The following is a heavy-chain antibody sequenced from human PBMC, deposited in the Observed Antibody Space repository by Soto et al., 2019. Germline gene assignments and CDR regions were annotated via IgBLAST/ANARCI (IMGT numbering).Heavy chain of an antibody. CDR3: ARDRYSYYDSSGYGY. CDR2: ISSSSSYI. V-gene: IGHV3-21*01. D-gene: IGHD3-22*01. CDR1: GFTFSSYS. Sequence: GGSLRLSCAASGFTFSSYSMNWVRQAPGKGLEWVSSISSSSSYIYYADSVKGRFTISRDNAKNSLYLQMNSLRAEDTAVYYCARDRYSYYDSSGYGYWGQGTLVTVSS. J-gene: IGHJ4*02.